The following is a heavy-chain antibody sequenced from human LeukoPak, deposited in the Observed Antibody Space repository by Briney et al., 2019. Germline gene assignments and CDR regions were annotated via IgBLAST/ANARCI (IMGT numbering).Heavy chain of an antibody. CDR3: ARGVAYNGNYVNY. D-gene: IGHD1-7*01. CDR2: INPSGGST. Sequence: ASVNVSCKASGYTFTSYYMHWVRQAPGQGLEGMGIINPSGGSTSYAQQFQCRVTMPRDQSTSTVYMELSSLRSEDTAVYYCARGVAYNGNYVNYWGQGTLVTVSS. CDR1: GYTFTSYY. V-gene: IGHV1-46*01. J-gene: IGHJ4*02.